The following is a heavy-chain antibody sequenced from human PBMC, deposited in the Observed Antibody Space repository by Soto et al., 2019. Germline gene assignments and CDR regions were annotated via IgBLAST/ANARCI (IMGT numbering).Heavy chain of an antibody. J-gene: IGHJ5*02. CDR3: ASQAPNARRPPRWFDP. D-gene: IGHD1-1*01. V-gene: IGHV4-61*08. Sequence: EIQYHSRSGSGGYVRSGGCCWSWNRQTPGKGLVWVGYILYSGSPNYNPSLKSGVTMALDTSENQFSVKLSSVTAADTAVYYCASQAPNARRPPRWFDPRGQGTLVTVS. CDR1: GGYVRSGGCC. CDR2: ILYSGSP.